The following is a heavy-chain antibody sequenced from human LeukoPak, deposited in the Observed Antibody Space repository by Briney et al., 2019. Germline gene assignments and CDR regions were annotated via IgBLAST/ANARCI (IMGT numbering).Heavy chain of an antibody. J-gene: IGHJ6*02. CDR1: GGSFSGYY. V-gene: IGHV4-34*01. CDR3: ARVGGDILTGYYYGMDV. CDR2: INHSGST. D-gene: IGHD3-9*01. Sequence: ASETLSLTCAVYGGSFSGYYWSWIRQPPGKGLEWIGEINHSGSTNYNPSLKSRVTISVDTSKNQFSLKLSSVTAADTAVYYCARVGGDILTGYYYGMDVWGQGTTVTVPS.